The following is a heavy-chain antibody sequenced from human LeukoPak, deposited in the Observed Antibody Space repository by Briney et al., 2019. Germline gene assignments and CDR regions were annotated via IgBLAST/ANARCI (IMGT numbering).Heavy chain of an antibody. CDR1: AYSINNGYF. CDR3: ARSDGYGLVGI. CDR2: IYHSGNT. J-gene: IGHJ3*02. Sequence: SETLSLTCIVSAYSINNGYFWGWIRQPPGKGLEWIGNIYHSGNTYYNPSLESRVTISLDTSRNQFSLKLSSVTAADTAMYYCARSDGYGLVGIWGQGTMVTVSS. D-gene: IGHD3-10*01. V-gene: IGHV4-38-2*02.